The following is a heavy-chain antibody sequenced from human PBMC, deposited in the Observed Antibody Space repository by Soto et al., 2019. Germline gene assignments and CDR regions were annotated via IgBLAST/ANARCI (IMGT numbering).Heavy chain of an antibody. CDR2: IVPMFGTA. V-gene: IGHV1-69*12. CDR1: GGTCGNTA. J-gene: IGHJ5*02. CDR3: ARYGDPGYSFWSGPLGGGRFDP. D-gene: IGHD3-3*01. Sequence: QVQLVQSGAEVKEPGSSVNVSCKTSGGTCGNTAVTWVRQAPGQGLEWIGGIVPMFGTANYAQKFRGRVTITADESTSTAYMELSSLRSDDTAVYYCARYGDPGYSFWSGPLGGGRFDPWCQANLVTVSS.